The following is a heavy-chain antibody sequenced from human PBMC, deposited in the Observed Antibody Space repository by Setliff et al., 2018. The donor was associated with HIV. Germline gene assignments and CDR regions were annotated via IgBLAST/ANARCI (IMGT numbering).Heavy chain of an antibody. V-gene: IGHV3-53*01. CDR2: IYSGGTT. Sequence: PGGSLRLSCAASGFTFSNYEMNWVRQAPGKGLEWVSIIYSGGTTYYADSVKGRFTISRDNSKNTLYLQMNSLRVEDTAVYHCARSPQGGYFDYWGQGTLVTVSS. CDR1: GFTFSNYE. CDR3: ARSPQGGYFDY. J-gene: IGHJ4*03.